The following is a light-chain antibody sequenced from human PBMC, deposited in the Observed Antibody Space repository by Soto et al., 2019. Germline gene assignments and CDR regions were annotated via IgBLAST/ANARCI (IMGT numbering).Light chain of an antibody. CDR1: RDVGSD. Sequence: TQSPSALSASVGETIILTWRASRDVGSDVSWYQQKPGQAPKLLIYAASNLYTGVPSRFSGSRSGTEFTLTISSLQPEDFASYYCLQDYGDSWTFGQGTKVDI. J-gene: IGKJ1*01. V-gene: IGKV1-6*02. CDR3: LQDYGDSWT. CDR2: AAS.